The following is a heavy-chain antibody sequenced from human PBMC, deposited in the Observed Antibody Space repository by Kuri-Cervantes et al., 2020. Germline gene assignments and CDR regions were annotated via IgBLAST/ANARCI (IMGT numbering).Heavy chain of an antibody. Sequence: SETLSLTCTVSGGSISSSSYYWGWIRQPPGKGLEWIGYIYYSGSTYYNPSLKSRVTISVDTSKNQFSLKLSSVTAADTAVYYCARDGVDILTGYYPALLGMDVWGQGTTVTVSS. V-gene: IGHV4-31*03. J-gene: IGHJ6*02. D-gene: IGHD3-9*01. CDR1: GGSISSSSYY. CDR2: IYYSGST. CDR3: ARDGVDILTGYYPALLGMDV.